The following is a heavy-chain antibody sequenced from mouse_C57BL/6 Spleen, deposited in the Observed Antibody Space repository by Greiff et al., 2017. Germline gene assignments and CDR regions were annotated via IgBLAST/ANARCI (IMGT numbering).Heavy chain of an antibody. CDR3: ARDGYYYGSSYENGDY. D-gene: IGHD1-1*01. CDR1: GYTFTSYW. V-gene: IGHV1-52*01. CDR2: IDPSDSET. Sequence: VQLQQPGAELVRPGSSVKLSFKASGYTFTSYWMHWVKQRPIQGLEWIGNIDPSDSETHYNQKFKDKATLTVDKSSSTAYMQLSSLTSADSAVYYCARDGYYYGSSYENGDYWGQGTTLTVSS. J-gene: IGHJ2*01.